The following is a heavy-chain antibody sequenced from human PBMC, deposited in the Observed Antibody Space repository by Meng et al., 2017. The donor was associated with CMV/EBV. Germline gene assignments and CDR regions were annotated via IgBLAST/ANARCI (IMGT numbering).Heavy chain of an antibody. CDR2: IYPNSGGT. V-gene: IGHV1-2*02. Sequence: QVQLVQPGAEVKRPGASVKVPCQTSGYRFSDHYMHWVRQAPGQGLEWMGWIYPNSGGTHYAQKFQDRVTMTRDTSISTVYMELSRLTSDDTAVYYCVRDHNWGPDYWGQGTLVTVSS. CDR3: VRDHNWGPDY. J-gene: IGHJ4*02. D-gene: IGHD1-1*01. CDR1: GYRFSDHY.